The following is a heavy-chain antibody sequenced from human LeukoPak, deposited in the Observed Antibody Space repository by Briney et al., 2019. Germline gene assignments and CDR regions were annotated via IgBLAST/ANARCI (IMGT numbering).Heavy chain of an antibody. Sequence: PGGSLRLSCAASGFTFSSYAMHWVRQAPGKGLEWVAVISYDGSNKYYADSVKGRFTISRDNSKNTLYLQMNSLRAEDTAVYYCAREVFPLIAQRAFDIWGQGTMVTVSS. CDR1: GFTFSSYA. J-gene: IGHJ3*02. CDR3: AREVFPLIAQRAFDI. V-gene: IGHV3-30-3*01. D-gene: IGHD2-15*01. CDR2: ISYDGSNK.